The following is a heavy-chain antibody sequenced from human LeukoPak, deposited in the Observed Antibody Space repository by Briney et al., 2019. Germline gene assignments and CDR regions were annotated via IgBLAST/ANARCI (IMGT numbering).Heavy chain of an antibody. D-gene: IGHD3-22*01. Sequence: GRSLRLSCAASGFTFSSYAMSWVRQAPGKELEWVSAISGSGGSTYYADSVKGRFTISRDNSKNTLYLQMNSLRAEDTAVYYCAKSAVVVITPFDYWGQGTLVTVSS. V-gene: IGHV3-23*01. CDR1: GFTFSSYA. CDR2: ISGSGGST. J-gene: IGHJ4*02. CDR3: AKSAVVVITPFDY.